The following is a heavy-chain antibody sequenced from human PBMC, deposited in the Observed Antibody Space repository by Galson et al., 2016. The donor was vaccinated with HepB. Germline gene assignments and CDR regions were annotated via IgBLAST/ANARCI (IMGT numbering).Heavy chain of an antibody. CDR1: GYAFTDYY. V-gene: IGHV1-2*02. CDR3: ARGRFNKRWDVDAFDV. Sequence: SVKVSCKASGYAFTDYYVHCGRKAPGQGPEWMGWINPNSGGTKDAQKFQGRVTRTGDKSISTVYMELSRLRSEDTAVYYCARGRFNKRWDVDAFDVWGQGTMGTVSS. J-gene: IGHJ3*01. D-gene: IGHD1-26*01. CDR2: INPNSGGT.